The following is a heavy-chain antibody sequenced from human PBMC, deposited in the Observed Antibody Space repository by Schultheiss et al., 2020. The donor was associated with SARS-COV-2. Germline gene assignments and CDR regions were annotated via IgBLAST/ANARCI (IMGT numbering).Heavy chain of an antibody. D-gene: IGHD3-3*01. J-gene: IGHJ3*02. CDR3: AKDMYYDFWSRFQPVGFEI. CDR1: GFTFDDYA. V-gene: IGHV3-9*01. Sequence: GGSLRHSCAASGFTFDDYAMHWVRQAPGKGLEWVSGISWNSGSIGYADSVKGRFTIFRDNAKNSLYLQMNSLRAEDTALYYCAKDMYYDFWSRFQPVGFEIWGRGTMSTVAS. CDR2: ISWNSGSI.